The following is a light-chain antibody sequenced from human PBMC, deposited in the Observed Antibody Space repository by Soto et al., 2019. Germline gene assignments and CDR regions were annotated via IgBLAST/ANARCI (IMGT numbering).Light chain of an antibody. CDR2: VAS. Sequence: DLQMTQSPSSLSASAGDRVTITCRASQSMNNYVNWYQQKPGKAPQLLIYVASSLQSGVPPRFSGRGSGTDFTLAISSLQPEDFATYYCQQSYSTPYTFGQGTKLEI. CDR3: QQSYSTPYT. V-gene: IGKV1-39*01. J-gene: IGKJ2*01. CDR1: QSMNNY.